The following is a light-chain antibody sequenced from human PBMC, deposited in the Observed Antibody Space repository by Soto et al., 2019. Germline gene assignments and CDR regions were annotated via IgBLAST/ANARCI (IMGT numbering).Light chain of an antibody. CDR2: KAS. Sequence: DIQMTQSPSTLSAFVGDRVTITCRASQSVSNWLAWYQQKPGKAPRLLISKASTLESGVPSRFSGSGSGTEFTLSISSLQPEDFATYYCQQHISASTFGQGTKLAIK. J-gene: IGKJ2*02. CDR1: QSVSNW. CDR3: QQHISAST. V-gene: IGKV1-5*03.